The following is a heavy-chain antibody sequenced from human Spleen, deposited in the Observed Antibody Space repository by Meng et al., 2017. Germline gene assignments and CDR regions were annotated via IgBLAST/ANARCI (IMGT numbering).Heavy chain of an antibody. CDR1: GWSFSAYD. J-gene: IGHJ4*02. V-gene: IGHV4-34*01. Sequence: QVQVQQWGAGLLKPSETLSLTCACYGWSFSAYDWSWIRQPPGKGLEWLGQINHSGSTNDNPSLKSRVTISIDTSRNQLSLKLSSVTAADTAVYYCRLAYCMGDCVDYWGQGTLVTVSS. CDR3: RLAYCMGDCVDY. D-gene: IGHD2-21*01. CDR2: INHSGST.